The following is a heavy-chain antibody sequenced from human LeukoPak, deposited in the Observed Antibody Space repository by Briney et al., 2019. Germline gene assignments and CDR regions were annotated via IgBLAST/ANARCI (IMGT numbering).Heavy chain of an antibody. CDR3: VRGNDYGGPHY. D-gene: IGHD4-23*01. CDR2: IDRDGSRI. V-gene: IGHV3-74*01. Sequence: LGGSLRLSCAVSGFTFSSYWMHWVRQAPGKGLVWVSRIDRDGSRINYADSVKGRFTISRDNGKNTLFLQMNSLRAEDAAVYYCVRGNDYGGPHYWGQGTLVTVSS. J-gene: IGHJ4*02. CDR1: GFTFSSYW.